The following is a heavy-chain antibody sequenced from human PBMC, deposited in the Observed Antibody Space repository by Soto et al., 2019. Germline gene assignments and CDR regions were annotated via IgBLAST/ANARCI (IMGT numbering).Heavy chain of an antibody. CDR3: AKAGGIAVPGSHLDY. CDR1: GFTFSSYA. J-gene: IGHJ4*02. Sequence: EVQLLESGGGSVQPGGSLRLSCATSGFTFSSYAMSWVRQAPGKGLKWVSAISGSGGSTNYADSAEGRFTISRDNSKNTLYLQMSSLRAEDTAVYYRAKAGGIAVPGSHLDYWGQGTLVTVSS. V-gene: IGHV3-23*01. CDR2: ISGSGGST. D-gene: IGHD6-19*01.